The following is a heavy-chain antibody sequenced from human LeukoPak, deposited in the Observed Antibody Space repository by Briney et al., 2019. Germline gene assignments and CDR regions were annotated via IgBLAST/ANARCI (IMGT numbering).Heavy chain of an antibody. J-gene: IGHJ6*03. CDR1: GGSISSYY. Sequence: SETLSLTCSVSGGSISSYYWSWIRQPPGKGLEWIGYIYYSGRTSYNPSLKSRVTISVDTSKNQFSLKLSSVTAADTAVYYCARTGYCSGGSCYHYYFYYMDVWGKGTTVTISS. CDR3: ARTGYCSGGSCYHYYFYYMDV. D-gene: IGHD2-15*01. V-gene: IGHV4-59*08. CDR2: IYYSGRT.